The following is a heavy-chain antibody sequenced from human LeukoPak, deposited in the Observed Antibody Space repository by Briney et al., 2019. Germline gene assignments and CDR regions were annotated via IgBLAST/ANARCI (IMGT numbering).Heavy chain of an antibody. CDR2: IYYSGST. CDR3: ARVGDSSGWYGDYYFDY. CDR1: GGSLSSYY. J-gene: IGHJ4*02. Sequence: PSETLSLTCTVPGGSLSSYYWSWIRQPPGEGLEWIGHIYYSGSTNYNPSLKSRVTISVDTSKNQFSLKLSSVTAADTAVYYCARVGDSSGWYGDYYFDYWGQGTLVTVSS. V-gene: IGHV4-59*01. D-gene: IGHD6-19*01.